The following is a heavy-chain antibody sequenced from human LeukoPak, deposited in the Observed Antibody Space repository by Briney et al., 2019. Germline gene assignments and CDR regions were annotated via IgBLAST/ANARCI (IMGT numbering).Heavy chain of an antibody. D-gene: IGHD5-18*01. CDR3: ASGADTAMGF. CDR2: INHSGST. Sequence: PSETLTLTCAVYGGSFSGYYWSWIRQPPGKGLEWIGEINHSGSTNYNPSLKSRVTISVDTSKNQFSLKLSSVTAADTAVYYCASGADTAMGFWGQGTLVTVSS. V-gene: IGHV4-34*01. CDR1: GGSFSGYY. J-gene: IGHJ4*02.